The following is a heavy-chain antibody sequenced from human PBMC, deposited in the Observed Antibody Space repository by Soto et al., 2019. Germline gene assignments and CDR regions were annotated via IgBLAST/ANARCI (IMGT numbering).Heavy chain of an antibody. J-gene: IGHJ5*02. Sequence: ETLSLTCTVSGGSISSYYWSWIRQPPGKGLEWIGYIYYSGSTNYNPSLKSRVTISVDTSKNQFSLKLSSVTAADTAVYYCARATTMVRRNWFDPWGQGTLVTVSS. CDR3: ARATTMVRRNWFDP. CDR1: GGSISSYY. D-gene: IGHD3-10*01. CDR2: IYYSGST. V-gene: IGHV4-59*01.